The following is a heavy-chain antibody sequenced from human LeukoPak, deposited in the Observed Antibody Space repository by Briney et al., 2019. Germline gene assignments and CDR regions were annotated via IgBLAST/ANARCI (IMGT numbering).Heavy chain of an antibody. J-gene: IGHJ4*02. CDR3: ATEPPLFIAAAGQPNINFDY. CDR2: ISYDGSNK. CDR1: GFTFSSCG. Sequence: GRSLRLSCAASGFTFSSCGMHWVRQAPGKGLEWVAVISYDGSNKYYADSVKGRFTISRDNAKNSLYLQMNSLRAEDTAVYYCATEPPLFIAAAGQPNINFDYWGQGTLVTVPS. D-gene: IGHD6-13*01. V-gene: IGHV3-30*03.